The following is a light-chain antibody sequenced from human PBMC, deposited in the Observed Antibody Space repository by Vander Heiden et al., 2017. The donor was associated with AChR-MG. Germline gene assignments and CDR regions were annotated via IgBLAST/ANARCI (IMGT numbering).Light chain of an antibody. CDR3: SSWDDSLSGHVE. CDR1: NSNIGSNY. CDR2: RNS. Sequence: QAILIQPPSVSGTPGQRVTISCSGSNSNIGSNYVYWYQQLPGTAPKLLIYRNSQRPSGVPDRISCSKSGASAALAISGLRSEDEADDYYSSWDDSLSGHVEFGGGTKLTVL. V-gene: IGLV1-47*01. J-gene: IGLJ2*01.